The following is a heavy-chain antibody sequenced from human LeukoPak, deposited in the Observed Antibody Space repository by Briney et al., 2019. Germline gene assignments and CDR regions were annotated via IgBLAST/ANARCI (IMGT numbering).Heavy chain of an antibody. CDR3: ASEVHRYCSGGSCYFND. D-gene: IGHD2-15*01. Sequence: GASVKVSCKASGYTFTGYYMHWVRQAPGQGLEWMGWINPNTGGTNYAQKFQGRVTMTRDTTISTAYMELSSLRSEDTAVYYCASEVHRYCSGGSCYFNDWGQGTLVTVSS. CDR2: INPNTGGT. J-gene: IGHJ4*02. CDR1: GYTFTGYY. V-gene: IGHV1-2*02.